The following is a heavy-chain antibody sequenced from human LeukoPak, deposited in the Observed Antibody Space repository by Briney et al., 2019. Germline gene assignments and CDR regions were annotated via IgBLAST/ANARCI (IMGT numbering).Heavy chain of an antibody. D-gene: IGHD3-10*01. CDR3: AKGNSVSGNYRPFDY. J-gene: IGHJ4*02. CDR2: TTDSGAMT. CDR1: GFTFSAYT. Sequence: GGSLRLSCAASGFTFSAYTMSWVRQAPGKGLEWVSATTDSGAMTSYADSVKGRFTISRGNSKSTLYLQMNNLRAEDTALYYCAKGNSVSGNYRPFDYWGQGTLVTVSS. V-gene: IGHV3-23*01.